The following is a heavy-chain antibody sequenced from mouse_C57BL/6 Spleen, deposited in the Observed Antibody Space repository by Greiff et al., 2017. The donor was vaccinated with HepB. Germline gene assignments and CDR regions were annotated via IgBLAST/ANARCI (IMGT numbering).Heavy chain of an antibody. CDR2: INPSSGYT. CDR3: ARSDYYGSSFFAY. V-gene: IGHV1-4*01. D-gene: IGHD1-1*01. J-gene: IGHJ3*01. CDR1: GYTFTSYT. Sequence: VHLVESGAELARPGASVKMSCKASGYTFTSYTMHWVKQRPGQGLEWIGYINPSSGYTKYNQKFKDKATLTADKSSSTAYMQLSSLTSEDSAVYDCARSDYYGSSFFAYWGQGTLVTVSA.